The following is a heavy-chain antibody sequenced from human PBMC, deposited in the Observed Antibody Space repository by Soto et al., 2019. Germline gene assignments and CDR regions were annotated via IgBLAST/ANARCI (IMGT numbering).Heavy chain of an antibody. J-gene: IGHJ1*01. D-gene: IGHD3-16*01. CDR3: ARWGTTGGLDV. V-gene: IGHV3-30*19. CDR1: GFTFRSYV. CDR2: TSYDGGDK. Sequence: ESGGGVVQPGTSLRVSCVGSGFTFRSYVIHWVRQAPGKGLEWVALTSYDGGDKYYGDSVRGRFTISRDNSRNTVDLQMDSLRLEDTALYYGARWGTTGGLDVWGQGTLVSVSS.